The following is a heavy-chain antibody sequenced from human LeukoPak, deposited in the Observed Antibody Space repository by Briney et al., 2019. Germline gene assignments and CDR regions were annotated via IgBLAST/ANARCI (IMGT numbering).Heavy chain of an antibody. J-gene: IGHJ4*02. V-gene: IGHV4-39*02. CDR2: IRHTGST. CDR1: GGSISSSSYY. CDR3: VRLGRAAGFYFFDY. Sequence: TSETLSLTCTVSGGSISSSSYYWGWIRQPPGKGLEWIGEIRHTGSTNYNPSLESRVTISIDTSKRHFSLKLTSVTAADTAVYYCVRLGRAAGFYFFDYWGQGSLVTVSS. D-gene: IGHD6-13*01.